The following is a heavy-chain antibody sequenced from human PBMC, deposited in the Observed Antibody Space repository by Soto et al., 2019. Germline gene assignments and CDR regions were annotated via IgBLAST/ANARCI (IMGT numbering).Heavy chain of an antibody. CDR2: ISTFNGNT. CDR1: ASTFTGYT. CDR3: ARGTVTSGRRFGL. D-gene: IGHD4-17*01. Sequence: QVHLVQSGTEVKEPGASVKVSCKASASTFTGYTINWVRQAPGQGLEWMGWISTFNGNTKYAGNFEGRVTMTTHTSTTTAYMELTSLTFDEAAVYLWARGTVTSGRRFGLWGQGTRVSVSS. J-gene: IGHJ5*02. V-gene: IGHV1-18*04.